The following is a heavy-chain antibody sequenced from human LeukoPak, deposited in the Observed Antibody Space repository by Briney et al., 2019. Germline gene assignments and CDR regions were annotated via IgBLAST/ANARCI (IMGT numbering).Heavy chain of an antibody. CDR2: INHSGST. D-gene: IGHD5-18*01. V-gene: IGHV4-39*07. J-gene: IGHJ4*02. CDR3: ARTRLGYSYGWGPYYFDY. CDR1: GGSISSGGYY. Sequence: NPSETLSLTCTVSGGSISSGGYYWSWIRQPPGKGLEWIGEINHSGSTNYNPSLKSRVTISVDTSKNQFSLKLSSVTAADTAVYYCARTRLGYSYGWGPYYFDYWGQGTLVTVSS.